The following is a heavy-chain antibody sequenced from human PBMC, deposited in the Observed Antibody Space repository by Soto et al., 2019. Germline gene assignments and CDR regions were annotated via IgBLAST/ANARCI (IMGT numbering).Heavy chain of an antibody. V-gene: IGHV3-30*04. D-gene: IGHD3-9*01. CDR1: ELPFTDYS. J-gene: IGHJ4*02. Sequence: QAQLVESGGCVVQPGRSLRLSCAASELPFTDYSMHWVRQTADKGMEWVAFISHDGRNTFYSESVKGRFTISRDDSRSMLCLQMSGVTVADTAIYYCAVDGVPTSSFRYSYLRFWGRGTLVTVSS. CDR2: ISHDGRNT. CDR3: AVDGVPTSSFRYSYLRF.